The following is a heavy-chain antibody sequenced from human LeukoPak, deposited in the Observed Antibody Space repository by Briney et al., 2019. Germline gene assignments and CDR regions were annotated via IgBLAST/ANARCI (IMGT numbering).Heavy chain of an antibody. V-gene: IGHV1-2*02. J-gene: IGHJ4*02. CDR1: GYTFTGYY. CDR3: ARDLYYDSSGYYYTPNY. CDR2: INPNSGGT. Sequence: GASVTVSCKASGYTFTGYYMHWVRQAPGQGLEWMGWINPNSGGTNYAQKFQGRVTMTRDTSISTAYMELSRLRSDDTAVYYCARDLYYDSSGYYYTPNYWGQGTLVTVSS. D-gene: IGHD3-22*01.